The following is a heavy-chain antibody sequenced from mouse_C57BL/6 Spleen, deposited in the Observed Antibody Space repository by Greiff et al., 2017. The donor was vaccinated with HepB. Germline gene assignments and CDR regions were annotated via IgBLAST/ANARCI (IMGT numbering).Heavy chain of an antibody. CDR1: GYTFTDYY. V-gene: IGHV1-26*01. Sequence: VQLQQSGPELVKPGASVKISCKASGYTFTDYYMNWVKQSHGKSLEWIGDINPNNGGTSYNQKFKGKATLTVDKSSSTAYMELRSLTSEDSAVYYCARKGGLRRNWYFDVWGTGTTVTVSS. CDR2: INPNNGGT. CDR3: ARKGGLRRNWYFDV. D-gene: IGHD2-4*01. J-gene: IGHJ1*03.